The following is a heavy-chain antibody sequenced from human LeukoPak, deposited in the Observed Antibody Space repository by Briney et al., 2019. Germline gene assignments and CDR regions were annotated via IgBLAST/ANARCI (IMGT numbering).Heavy chain of an antibody. D-gene: IGHD2-2*01. J-gene: IGHJ4*02. CDR3: AKVPLEYQLLVDRFDY. Sequence: GGSLRLSCEASGFTLSTYWMSWVRPAPGKGLEWVANIKQDGSEKYYVDSVKGRFTVSRDNAKNSLYLQMSSLRAEDTAVYYCAKVPLEYQLLVDRFDYWGQGTLVTVSS. V-gene: IGHV3-7*01. CDR1: GFTLSTYW. CDR2: IKQDGSEK.